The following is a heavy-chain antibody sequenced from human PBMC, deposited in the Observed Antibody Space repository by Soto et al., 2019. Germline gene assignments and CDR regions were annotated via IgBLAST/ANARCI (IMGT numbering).Heavy chain of an antibody. J-gene: IGHJ5*02. CDR1: GFTVSNTY. CDR2: IYTAGGT. Sequence: EVQLVETGGCLIQPGGSLRLSCAASGFTVSNTYMTWVRQPPGKGLECVSVIYTAGGTNYADSVMGRFIISRDNSKNTLYLQMNSLRAEDTAVYYCARALPVAKGGFDPWGQGTLVTVSS. CDR3: ARALPVAKGGFDP. D-gene: IGHD2-2*01. V-gene: IGHV3-53*02.